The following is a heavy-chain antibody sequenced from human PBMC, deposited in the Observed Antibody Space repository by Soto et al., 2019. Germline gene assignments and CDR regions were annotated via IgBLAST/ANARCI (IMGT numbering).Heavy chain of an antibody. Sequence: GGPLRLSCAASGFTFSSYSMNWVRQAPGKGLEWVSYISSSSSTIYYADSVKGRFTISRDNAKNSLYLQMNSLRAEDTAVYYCAREDYDFWSGPGQIDYWGQGTLVTVSS. CDR3: AREDYDFWSGPGQIDY. J-gene: IGHJ4*02. CDR1: GFTFSSYS. V-gene: IGHV3-48*01. CDR2: ISSSSSTI. D-gene: IGHD3-3*01.